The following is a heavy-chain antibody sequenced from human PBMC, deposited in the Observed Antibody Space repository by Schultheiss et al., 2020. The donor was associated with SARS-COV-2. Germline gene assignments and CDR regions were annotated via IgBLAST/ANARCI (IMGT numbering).Heavy chain of an antibody. CDR3: AVAGKNFDY. Sequence: GESLKISCAASGFTFSSYWMSWVRQAPGKGLEWVANIKQDGSEKYYVDSVKGRFTISRDNAKNSLYLQMNSLRAEDTAVYYCAVAGKNFDYWGQGTLVTVSS. CDR1: GFTFSSYW. V-gene: IGHV3-7*01. CDR2: IKQDGSEK. J-gene: IGHJ4*02. D-gene: IGHD6-19*01.